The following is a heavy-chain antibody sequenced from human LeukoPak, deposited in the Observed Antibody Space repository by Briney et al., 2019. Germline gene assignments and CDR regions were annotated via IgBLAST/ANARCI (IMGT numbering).Heavy chain of an antibody. Sequence: KSSETLSLTCTVSGGSISSGGYYWSWIRQHPGKGLEWIGYIYYSGSTYYNPSHKGRVTISVDTSKNQFSLKLSSVTAADTAVYYCARDRAKGFFDYWGQGTLVTVSS. J-gene: IGHJ4*02. V-gene: IGHV4-31*03. CDR1: GGSISSGGYY. CDR3: ARDRAKGFFDY. CDR2: IYYSGST.